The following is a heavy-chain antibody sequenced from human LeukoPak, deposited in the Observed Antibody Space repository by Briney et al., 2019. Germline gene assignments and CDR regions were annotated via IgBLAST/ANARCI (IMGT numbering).Heavy chain of an antibody. Sequence: EASVTVSCKTSGYTFISYYMNWVRQAPGQGLEWMGIINPSGGSTNYAQKFQGRVTMTRDRSTRTFYMELSSLRSEDTAVYYCARDYSSDYWGQGTLVTVSS. J-gene: IGHJ4*02. CDR3: ARDYSSDY. V-gene: IGHV1-46*01. D-gene: IGHD6-13*01. CDR2: INPSGGST. CDR1: GYTFISYY.